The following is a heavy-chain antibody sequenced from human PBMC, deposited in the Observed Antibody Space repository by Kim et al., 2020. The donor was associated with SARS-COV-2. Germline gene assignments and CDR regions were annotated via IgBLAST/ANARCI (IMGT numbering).Heavy chain of an antibody. CDR3: ARALAAASGGDY. V-gene: IGHV4-34*01. J-gene: IGHJ4*02. CDR1: GGSFSGYY. CDR2: INHSGST. D-gene: IGHD6-13*01. Sequence: SETLSLTCAVYGGSFSGYYWSWIRQPPGKGLEWIGEINHSGSTNYNPSLKSRVTISVDTSKNQFSLKLSSVTAADTAVYYCARALAAASGGDYWGQGTLVTVSS.